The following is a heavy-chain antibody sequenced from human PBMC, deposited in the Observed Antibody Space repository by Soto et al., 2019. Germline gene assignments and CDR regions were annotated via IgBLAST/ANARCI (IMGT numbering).Heavy chain of an antibody. CDR3: ARARIDH. CDR1: GFIFSDFW. Sequence: EVQLVESGGGLVQPGGSLRLSCAASGFIFSDFWMAWLRQAPGKGLEWVATIRPAGSEKYSVDSLKGRFTISRDNAKNSLYLQMISLSGEDTALYYCARARIDHGGGGTLITVSS. V-gene: IGHV3-7*03. D-gene: IGHD3-3*02. CDR2: IRPAGSEK. J-gene: IGHJ4*02.